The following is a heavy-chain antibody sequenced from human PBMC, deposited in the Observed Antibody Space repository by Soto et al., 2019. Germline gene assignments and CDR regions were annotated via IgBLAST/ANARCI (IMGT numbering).Heavy chain of an antibody. V-gene: IGHV1-69*02. CDR1: GGTFSTYT. CDR2: IIPMRNIT. CDR3: TFGSWSAETVDI. Sequence: QVQLVQSGAEVKKPGSSVKVSCKASGGTFSTYTIIWVRQAPGQGLEWMGRIIPMRNITNTSQSLQDRVTIAADKSTSTVFLELSSRRSDDKAMYFGTFGSWSAETVDIWGRGTMVTVSS. D-gene: IGHD6-13*01. J-gene: IGHJ3*02.